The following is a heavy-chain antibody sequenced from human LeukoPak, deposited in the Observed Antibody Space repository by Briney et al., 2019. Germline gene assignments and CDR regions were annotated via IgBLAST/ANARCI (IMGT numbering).Heavy chain of an antibody. J-gene: IGHJ4*02. Sequence: GESLKISCQASGYSFTSHWIGWVRQMSGKGLEWMGIIYPGDFETRYSPSFQGQVTISADKSISTAYLQWSSLKASDTATYYCARLIGSGWYDYWGQGTLVTVSS. V-gene: IGHV5-51*01. D-gene: IGHD6-19*01. CDR3: ARLIGSGWYDY. CDR1: GYSFTSHW. CDR2: IYPGDFET.